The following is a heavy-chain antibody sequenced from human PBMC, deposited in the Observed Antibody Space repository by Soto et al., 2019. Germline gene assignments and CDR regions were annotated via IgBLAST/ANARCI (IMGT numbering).Heavy chain of an antibody. V-gene: IGHV3-23*01. D-gene: IGHD1-26*01. J-gene: IGHJ4*02. CDR3: AKQQMGVIRALDY. Sequence: GGSLRLSCAGSGFTFSNYAMSWIRQAPGKGLEWVSTIRETGNTYYADSVRGRFATSRDNSENTLYLQMSSLRAEDTAVYYCAKQQMGVIRALDYWGQGTLDTVSS. CDR1: GFTFSNYA. CDR2: IRETGNT.